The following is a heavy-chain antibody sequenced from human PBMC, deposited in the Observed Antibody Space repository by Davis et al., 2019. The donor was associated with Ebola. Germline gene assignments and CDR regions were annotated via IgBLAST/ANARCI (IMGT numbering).Heavy chain of an antibody. CDR1: GFTFSSYS. V-gene: IGHV3-21*01. CDR2: ISSSSSYI. J-gene: IGHJ4*02. CDR3: ARDSGWFGELLSYYFDY. Sequence: GESLNISCAASGFTFSSYSMNWVRQAPGKGLEWVSSISSSSSYIYYADSVKGRFTISRDNAKNSLYLQMNSLRAEDTAVYYCARDSGWFGELLSYYFDYWGQGTLVTVSS. D-gene: IGHD3-10*01.